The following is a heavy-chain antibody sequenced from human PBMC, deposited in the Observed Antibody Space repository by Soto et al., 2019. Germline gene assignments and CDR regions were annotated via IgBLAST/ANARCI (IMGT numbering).Heavy chain of an antibody. CDR1: GFTFSNAW. V-gene: IGHV3-15*01. CDR3: TTLKGYCSSTSCRYYYYYYMDV. CDR2: IKSKTDGGTT. D-gene: IGHD2-2*01. J-gene: IGHJ6*03. Sequence: GGSLRLSCAASGFTFSNAWMSWVRQAPGKGLEWVGRIKSKTDGGTTDYAAPVKGRFTISRDDSKNTLYLQMNSLKTEDTAVYYCTTLKGYCSSTSCRYYYYYYMDVWGKGTTVTVSS.